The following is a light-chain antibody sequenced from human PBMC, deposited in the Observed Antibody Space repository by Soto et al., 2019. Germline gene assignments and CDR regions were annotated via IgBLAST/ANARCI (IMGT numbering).Light chain of an antibody. Sequence: EIVMTQSPAALSVSPGETATLSCRASQSGSSNLAWYQQKPGQAPRLLIYGASTRATGIPASFSGSGSGTEFTLTISSLQYEDFAVYYCQQYNNWPPWTFGQGTKVEIK. V-gene: IGKV3-15*01. CDR2: GAS. CDR3: QQYNNWPPWT. J-gene: IGKJ1*01. CDR1: QSGSSN.